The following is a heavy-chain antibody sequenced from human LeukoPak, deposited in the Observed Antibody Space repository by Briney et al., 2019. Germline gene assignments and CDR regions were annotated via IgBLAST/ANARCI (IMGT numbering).Heavy chain of an antibody. CDR3: AKRPYGSGGGHFDH. J-gene: IGHJ4*02. CDR2: ITTTVGDT. CDR1: GFTFTDYA. D-gene: IGHD3-10*01. V-gene: IGHV3-23*01. Sequence: GGSLRLSCVASGFTFTDYAMTWVRQPPGRRLEWVSTITTTVGDTHYAAPGKGRFTVARDDSKGTLFLQMNSLRAEDTGVYYCAKRPYGSGGGHFDHWGQGTLAIVSS.